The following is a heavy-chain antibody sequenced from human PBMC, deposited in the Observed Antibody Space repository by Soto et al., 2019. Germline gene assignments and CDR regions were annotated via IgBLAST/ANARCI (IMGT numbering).Heavy chain of an antibody. CDR1: GYSFSSYW. V-gene: IGHV5-10-1*01. CDR3: ARRKAARPHCGRDV. J-gene: IGHJ6*02. CDR2: IDPSDSYT. D-gene: IGHD6-6*01. Sequence: GESLKISCKGSGYSFSSYWITWVRQMPGKGLEWMGRIDPSDSYTNYSPSFQGHVTISADKSISTAYLRWSSLKASDTAMYYCARRKAARPHCGRDVWGQGITVTVSS.